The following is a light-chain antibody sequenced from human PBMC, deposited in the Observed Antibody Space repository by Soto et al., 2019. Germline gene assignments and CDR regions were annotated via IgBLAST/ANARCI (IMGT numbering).Light chain of an antibody. J-gene: IGKJ5*01. CDR1: QSVSKS. V-gene: IGKV3-11*01. Sequence: EIVLTQPPATLSLSPGETATLSCRASQSVSKSLAWFQQKPGQAPRLLIYVASVRATGIPDRFSGSGSGADFTLTISRLEPEDFAIYYCQQYATAPITFGQGTRLEI. CDR2: VAS. CDR3: QQYATAPIT.